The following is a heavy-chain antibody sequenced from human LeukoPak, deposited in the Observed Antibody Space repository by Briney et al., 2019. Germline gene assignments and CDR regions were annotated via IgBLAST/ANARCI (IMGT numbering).Heavy chain of an antibody. V-gene: IGHV1-46*01. J-gene: IGHJ4*02. CDR1: GYTFSNYN. Sequence: ASVKVSCKASGYTFSNYNVRWARQAPGQGLEWMGIINPTGGSTNYAQKFQGRVTMTRDMSTTTVYMDLSSLKSEDTAVYYCARAGSSGDYQAGSFEYWGQGTLVTVSS. CDR2: INPTGGST. D-gene: IGHD1-26*01. CDR3: ARAGSSGDYQAGSFEY.